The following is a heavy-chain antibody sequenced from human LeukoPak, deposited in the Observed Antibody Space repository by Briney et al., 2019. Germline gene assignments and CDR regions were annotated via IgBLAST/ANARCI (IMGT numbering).Heavy chain of an antibody. J-gene: IGHJ4*02. CDR2: ISGDSTYI. CDR3: ARVSGRLERQSDLDY. CDR1: GFTFAIYS. V-gene: IGHV3-21*01. D-gene: IGHD1-1*01. Sequence: GGSLRLSCAASGFTFAIYSMNWVRQAPGKGLEWVSSISGDSTYIYNAGSVKGRFTISRDNAQASLYLQMTSVRADDTAVYYCARVSGRLERQSDLDYWGQGTLVIVSS.